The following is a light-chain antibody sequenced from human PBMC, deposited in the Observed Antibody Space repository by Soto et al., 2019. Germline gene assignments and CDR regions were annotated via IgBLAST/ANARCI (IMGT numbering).Light chain of an antibody. CDR3: QQYGSSPWT. Sequence: IVLTQSPCTLSLSPGERATLSCRASQSVSSSYLAWYQQKPGQAPRLLIYGASSRATGIPDRFSGSGSGTDFTLTIIRLEPEDFAVYYCQQYGSSPWTFGQGTNVDIK. CDR2: GAS. CDR1: QSVSSSY. V-gene: IGKV3-20*01. J-gene: IGKJ1*01.